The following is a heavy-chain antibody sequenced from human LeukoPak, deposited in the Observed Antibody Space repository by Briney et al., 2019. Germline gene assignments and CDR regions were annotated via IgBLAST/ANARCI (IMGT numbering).Heavy chain of an antibody. Sequence: GASVKVSRKASVGTFSSYAISWVRQAPRQGLEWMGGIIPIFVTANYAQKFQGRVTITADEPTSTAYMELSSLRAEDRAVYYCAGEAGGYYDFWSGSYVDYWGQGTLVTVSS. J-gene: IGHJ4*02. CDR2: IIPIFVTA. D-gene: IGHD3-3*01. CDR1: VGTFSSYA. V-gene: IGHV1-69*13. CDR3: AGEAGGYYDFWSGSYVDY.